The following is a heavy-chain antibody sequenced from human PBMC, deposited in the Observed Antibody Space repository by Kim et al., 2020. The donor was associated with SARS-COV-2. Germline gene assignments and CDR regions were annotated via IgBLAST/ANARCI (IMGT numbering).Heavy chain of an antibody. Sequence: GGSLRLSCAASGFTVSSDYINWVRQVPGKGLQWVSAIYSGGGTFYADSVKGRFTISRDNSKNTLYLQMNSLRAEDTAVYYCAGATSRTSAHLAYWGQGT. CDR2: IYSGGGT. CDR1: GFTVSSDY. V-gene: IGHV3-66*01. J-gene: IGHJ4*02. CDR3: AGATSRTSAHLAY.